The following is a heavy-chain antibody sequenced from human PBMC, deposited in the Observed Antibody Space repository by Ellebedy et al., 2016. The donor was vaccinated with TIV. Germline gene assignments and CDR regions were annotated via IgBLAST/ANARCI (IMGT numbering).Heavy chain of an antibody. CDR2: ISYDGTDS. Sequence: PGGSLRLSCAASGFTFSSYGMHWVRQAPGKGLEWVALISYDGTDSYYADSVKGRFTISRDNSKNTLFLQVNTLRAEDTAVYYCAKVPRGVLKYYAGISDSFDVWGQGTRVTVSS. CDR3: AKVPRGVLKYYAGISDSFDV. CDR1: GFTFSSYG. D-gene: IGHD3-10*01. J-gene: IGHJ3*01. V-gene: IGHV3-30*18.